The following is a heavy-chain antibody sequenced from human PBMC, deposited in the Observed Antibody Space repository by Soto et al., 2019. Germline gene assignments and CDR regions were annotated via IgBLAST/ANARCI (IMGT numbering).Heavy chain of an antibody. V-gene: IGHV4-59*08. Sequence: SETLSLTCTASGGSISSYYWSWIRQPPGKGLEWIGYIYYSGSTNYNPSLKSRVTISVDTSKNQFSLKLSSVTAADTAVYYCARLIQWGITYYYYYYMDVWGKGTTVTVSS. CDR1: GGSISSYY. CDR3: ARLIQWGITYYYYYYMDV. J-gene: IGHJ6*03. CDR2: IYYSGST. D-gene: IGHD1-26*01.